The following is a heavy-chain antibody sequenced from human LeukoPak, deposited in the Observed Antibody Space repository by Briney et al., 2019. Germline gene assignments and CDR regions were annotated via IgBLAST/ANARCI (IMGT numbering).Heavy chain of an antibody. CDR3: ARGRGYSYGYPRSQFFDY. CDR2: INHSGST. J-gene: IGHJ4*02. Sequence: SETLSLTCAVYGGSFSGYYWSWIRQPPGKGLEWIGEINHSGSTNYNPSLKSRVTISVDTSKNQFSLKLSSVTAADTAVYYCARGRGYSYGYPRSQFFDYWGQGILVTVSS. V-gene: IGHV4-34*01. CDR1: GGSFSGYY. D-gene: IGHD5-18*01.